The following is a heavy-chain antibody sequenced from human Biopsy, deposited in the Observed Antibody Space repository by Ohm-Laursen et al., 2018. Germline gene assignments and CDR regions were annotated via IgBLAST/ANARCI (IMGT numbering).Heavy chain of an antibody. V-gene: IGHV1-69*06. D-gene: IGHD3-22*01. Sequence: SVKVSCKASGGTFSSHIFAWVRQAPGQRPEWMGDVMPFFGTAQYAPKLQGRVSMTADKTTYTAYMELTSLTSEDTAVYFCARHYYDTSGYNWFDPWGQGTLVTVSS. CDR2: VMPFFGTA. J-gene: IGHJ5*02. CDR3: ARHYYDTSGYNWFDP. CDR1: GGTFSSHI.